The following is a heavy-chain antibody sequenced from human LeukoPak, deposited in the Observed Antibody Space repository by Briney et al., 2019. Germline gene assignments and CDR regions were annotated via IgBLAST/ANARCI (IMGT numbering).Heavy chain of an antibody. Sequence: ASVKVSCKASGYTFTSYYMHWVRPAPGQGLAWMGIINPSGGSTSYAQKFQGRVTMTRDTSTSTVYMELSSLRSEDTAVYYCARDRRPELTGHSDAFDIWGQGTMVTVSS. CDR1: GYTFTSYY. D-gene: IGHD7-27*01. J-gene: IGHJ3*02. V-gene: IGHV1-46*01. CDR2: INPSGGST. CDR3: ARDRRPELTGHSDAFDI.